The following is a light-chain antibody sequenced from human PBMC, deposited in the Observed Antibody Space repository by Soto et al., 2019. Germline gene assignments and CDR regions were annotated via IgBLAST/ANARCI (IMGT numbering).Light chain of an antibody. J-gene: IGKJ2*02. V-gene: IGKV3-20*01. CDR3: QQFGNSPCT. CDR2: GAS. Sequence: EIVLTQSPGTLSLSPGERATLSCRASQSVSSSYLAWYQQKPGQAPRLLIYGASSRATGIPDRFSGSGSGTDFTLTISRLEPEDFAVYYCQQFGNSPCTFGQVTRLEIK. CDR1: QSVSSSY.